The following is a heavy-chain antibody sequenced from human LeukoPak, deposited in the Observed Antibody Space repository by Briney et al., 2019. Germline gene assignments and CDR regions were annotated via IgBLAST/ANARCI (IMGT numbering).Heavy chain of an antibody. V-gene: IGHV3-23*01. Sequence: PGGSLRVSCAASGFTFNTYARNWVRQAPGKGLEWVSTISGDGGGTYYADSVKGRFTISRDNSKNTLFLQMNSLRAEDTALYYCEKSPDVAGTGKVDYWGQGTLVTVSS. CDR1: GFTFNTYA. CDR3: EKSPDVAGTGKVDY. CDR2: ISGDGGGT. D-gene: IGHD6-19*01. J-gene: IGHJ4*02.